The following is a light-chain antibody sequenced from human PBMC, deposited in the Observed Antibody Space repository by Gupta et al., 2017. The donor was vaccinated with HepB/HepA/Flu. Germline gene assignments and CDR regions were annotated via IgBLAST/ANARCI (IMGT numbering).Light chain of an antibody. CDR1: QGIRNA. CDR3: LQYYAYPRT. CDR2: DAS. V-gene: IGKV1-17*01. J-gene: IGKJ1*01. Sequence: DIQMTQSPSSLSASVGDRVTITCRASQGIRNAFAWYQQRPEKNPTCLIFDASTLHIGVPSRFSGSGFGSEFTLTISSLQPEDLGTYYCLQYYAYPRTFGQGTRVEIK.